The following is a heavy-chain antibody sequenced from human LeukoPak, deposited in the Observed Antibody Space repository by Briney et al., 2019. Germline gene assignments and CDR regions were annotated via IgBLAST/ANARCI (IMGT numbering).Heavy chain of an antibody. CDR2: IGDSDTST. V-gene: IGHV3-23*05. J-gene: IGHJ4*01. CDR3: AKGPTLTSFGS. CDR1: GFTLSNSA. Sequence: GGSLRLSCVVSGFTLSNSAMTWVRQAPGKGLEWVAIIGDSDTSTNYPDSVRGRFIISRDNSKDTLHLQMDGLRVEDTAVYYCAKGPTLTSFGSWGQGTLVTVSS. D-gene: IGHD4-17*01.